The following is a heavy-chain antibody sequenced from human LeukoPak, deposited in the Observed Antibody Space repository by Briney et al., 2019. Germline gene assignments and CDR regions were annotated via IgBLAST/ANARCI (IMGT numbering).Heavy chain of an antibody. J-gene: IGHJ6*03. D-gene: IGHD7-27*01. CDR2: IYTSGST. Sequence: SETLSLTCTVSGGSISTYHWSWIRQPAGKGLEWIGRIYTSGSTSYNPSLKSRVTISADTSKNQFSLKLTSVAAADTAVYYCARLTGYFNYYMDVWGKGTTVTVSS. CDR3: ARLTGYFNYYMDV. CDR1: GGSISTYH. V-gene: IGHV4-4*07.